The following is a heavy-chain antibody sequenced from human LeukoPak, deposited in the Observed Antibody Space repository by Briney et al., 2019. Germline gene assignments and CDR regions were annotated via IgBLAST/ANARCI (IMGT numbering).Heavy chain of an antibody. D-gene: IGHD6-6*01. CDR2: ISGSGHDI. J-gene: IGHJ5*01. Sequence: KPGGSLRLSCAASGFTFSDSYMTWVRQAPGKGVEWVAYISGSGHDINYSDSVKGRFTISRDNAKNSLYLQMSSLRVEDTAVYYCTRDPRHFYSCGQGTLVTVSS. CDR3: TRDPRHFYS. CDR1: GFTFSDSY. V-gene: IGHV3-11*04.